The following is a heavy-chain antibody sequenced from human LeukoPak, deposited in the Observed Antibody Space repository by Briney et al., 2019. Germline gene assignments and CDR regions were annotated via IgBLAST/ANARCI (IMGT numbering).Heavy chain of an antibody. CDR3: AREARYSGYDSYFDY. J-gene: IGHJ4*02. D-gene: IGHD5-12*01. V-gene: IGHV3-11*01. Sequence: PGGSLRLSCAASGFTFSDYYMSWIRQAPGKGLEWVSYISSSGSTIYYADSVKGRFTISRDNAKNSLYLQMNSLRAEDTAVYYCAREARYSGYDSYFDYWGQGTLVTVSS. CDR2: ISSSGSTI. CDR1: GFTFSDYY.